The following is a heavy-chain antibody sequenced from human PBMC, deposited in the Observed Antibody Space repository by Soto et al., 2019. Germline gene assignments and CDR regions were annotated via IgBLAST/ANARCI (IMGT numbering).Heavy chain of an antibody. D-gene: IGHD3-22*01. CDR3: AKGDSGGFPRYFDY. V-gene: IGHV3-23*01. CDR2: IGGGGGYT. Sequence: GGSLRLSCAASGFTFSDYAMSWVRQAPGKGLEWVSAIGGGGGYTYNADSVKGRFTISRDNSKNTVSLQLNSLKVEDTAVYFCAKGDSGGFPRYFDYRGQGTLVTVSS. J-gene: IGHJ4*02. CDR1: GFTFSDYA.